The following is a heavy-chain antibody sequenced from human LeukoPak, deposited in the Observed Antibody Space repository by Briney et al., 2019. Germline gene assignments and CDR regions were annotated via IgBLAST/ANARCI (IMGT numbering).Heavy chain of an antibody. J-gene: IGHJ4*02. Sequence: GGSLRLSCAASGFTFSSYGMHWVRQAPGKGLEWVAVIWYDGSNKYYADSVKGRFTISRDNSKNTLYLQMNSLRAKDTAVYYCARDAGYSSGWFVYWGQGTLVTVSS. CDR2: IWYDGSNK. D-gene: IGHD6-19*01. CDR1: GFTFSSYG. V-gene: IGHV3-33*01. CDR3: ARDAGYSSGWFVY.